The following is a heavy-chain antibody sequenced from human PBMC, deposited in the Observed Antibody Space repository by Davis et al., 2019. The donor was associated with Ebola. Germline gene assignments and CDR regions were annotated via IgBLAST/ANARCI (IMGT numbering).Heavy chain of an antibody. D-gene: IGHD4-17*01. V-gene: IGHV1-8*02. J-gene: IGHJ6*02. CDR3: ARDDLVTTSYYYGMDV. Sequence: ASVKVSCKASGYTFTGYYMHWVRQATGQGLEWMGWMNPNSGNTGYAQKFQGRVTMTRNTSISTAYMELSSLRSEDTAVYYCARDDLVTTSYYYGMDVWGQGTTVTVSS. CDR1: GYTFTGYY. CDR2: MNPNSGNT.